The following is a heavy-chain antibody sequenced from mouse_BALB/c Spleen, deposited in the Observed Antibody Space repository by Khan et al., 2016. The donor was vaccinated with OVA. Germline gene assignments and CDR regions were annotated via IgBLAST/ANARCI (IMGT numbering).Heavy chain of an antibody. D-gene: IGHD2-14*01. CDR2: IYPGDGDT. Sequence: QVQLKQSGAELVRPGSSVKISCKASGYAFSNYWMNWVKQRPGQGLEWIGQIYPGDGDTSFNGKFRGKATLTADKSSSTAYMPLSSLTAEDSVVYFCARSGYDYFAYWGQGTLVTVSA. CDR1: GYAFSNYW. J-gene: IGHJ3*01. CDR3: ARSGYDYFAY. V-gene: IGHV1-80*01.